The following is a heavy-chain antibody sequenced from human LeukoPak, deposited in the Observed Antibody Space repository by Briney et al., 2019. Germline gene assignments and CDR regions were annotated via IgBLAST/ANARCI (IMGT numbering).Heavy chain of an antibody. CDR3: ARDDTGIAAAGGLY. V-gene: IGHV4-61*02. Sequence: PSETLSLTCTVSDGSISSGSYYWTWIRQPAGKGLEWIGRIYTGGGTTYNPSLKSRVTMSIDTSKNQFSLKLSSVTAADTAVDYCARDDTGIAAAGGLYWGQGTLVTVSS. CDR1: DGSISSGSYY. D-gene: IGHD6-13*01. J-gene: IGHJ4*02. CDR2: IYTGGGT.